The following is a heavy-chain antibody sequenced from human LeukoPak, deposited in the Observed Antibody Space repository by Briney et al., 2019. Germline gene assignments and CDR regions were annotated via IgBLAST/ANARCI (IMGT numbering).Heavy chain of an antibody. CDR1: GYMFTGYY. J-gene: IGHJ4*02. Sequence: GASVKVSCKASGYMFTGYYMHWVRQAPGQGLEWMGWFNPDSGGTNYAQQFQGRVTMTRDTSISTAYMEVSRLRFDDTALYYCVRAAYTSGWFPADYWGQGTLVTVSS. D-gene: IGHD6-19*01. V-gene: IGHV1-2*02. CDR2: FNPDSGGT. CDR3: VRAAYTSGWFPADY.